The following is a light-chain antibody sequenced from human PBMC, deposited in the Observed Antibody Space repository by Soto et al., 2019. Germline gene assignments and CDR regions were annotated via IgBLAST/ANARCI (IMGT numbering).Light chain of an antibody. CDR2: AAS. CDR3: QQTRDFPLS. CDR1: QDISRW. J-gene: IGKJ4*01. V-gene: IGKV1-12*01. Sequence: DIQMTQSPSSVSASVGETVTLTCRASQDISRWLAWYQQKPGKAPRLLIYAASSLQNGVPPRFSGAYSGAEFTRTISSLQPGDSATYFCQQTRDFPLSFGVGTTVEIK.